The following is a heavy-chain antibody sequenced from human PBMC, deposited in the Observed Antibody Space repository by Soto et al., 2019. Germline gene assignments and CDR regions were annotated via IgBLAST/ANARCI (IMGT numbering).Heavy chain of an antibody. D-gene: IGHD3-22*01. CDR3: ARDRALYYYDSSGYYDY. CDR2: IGTSGSYI. V-gene: IGHV3-21*01. J-gene: IGHJ4*02. Sequence: GVLRLSCAVSGFIFSRYSMNWVRQAPGKGLEWVSSIGTSGSYIYDTDSVKGRFTISRDNTKDSLYLQMNSLRAEDTAIYYCARDRALYYYDSSGYYDYWGQGTLVTVSS. CDR1: GFIFSRYS.